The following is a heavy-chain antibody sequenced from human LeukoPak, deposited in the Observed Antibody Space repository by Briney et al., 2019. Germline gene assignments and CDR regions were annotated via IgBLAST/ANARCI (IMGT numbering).Heavy chain of an antibody. V-gene: IGHV3-7*03. D-gene: IGHD2-2*02. CDR1: GFTFNKYW. CDR2: IKQDGSEK. Sequence: GGSLRLSCAASGFTFNKYWMSWVRQAPGKGLEWVANIKQDGSEKYYVDSVKGRFTISRDNAKNSLYLQMNSLRAEDTAVYYCAIVVVPAAIPTGGQGTLVTVSS. J-gene: IGHJ4*02. CDR3: AIVVVPAAIPT.